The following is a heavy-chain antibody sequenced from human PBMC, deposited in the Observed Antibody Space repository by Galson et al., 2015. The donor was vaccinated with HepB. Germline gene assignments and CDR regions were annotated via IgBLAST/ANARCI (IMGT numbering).Heavy chain of an antibody. CDR1: GFTFSSYG. D-gene: IGHD6-19*01. CDR3: AKREARNSGPFDL. J-gene: IGHJ4*02. V-gene: IGHV3-30*18. Sequence: SLRLSCAASGFTFSSYGMHWVRQAPGKGLEWVTYITYDGSDQNYARSMKGRFTISSDNSKSMLYLQMDSLRAEDTAVYHCAKREARNSGPFDLWGQGALVTVSS. CDR2: ITYDGSDQ.